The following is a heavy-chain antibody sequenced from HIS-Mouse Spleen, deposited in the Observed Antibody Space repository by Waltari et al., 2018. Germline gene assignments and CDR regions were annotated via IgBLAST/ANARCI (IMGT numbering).Heavy chain of an antibody. CDR2: IYYSGST. D-gene: IGHD6-13*01. CDR1: GGSISSRSYY. V-gene: IGHV4-39*07. Sequence: QLQLQESGPGLVKPSETLSLTRTVSGGSISSRSYYWLWIRQPPGKGLEWIGSIYYSGSTYYNPSLKSRVTISVDTSKNQFSLKLSSVTAADTAVYYCARESPYSSSWYDWYFDLWGRGTLVTVSS. CDR3: ARESPYSSSWYDWYFDL. J-gene: IGHJ2*01.